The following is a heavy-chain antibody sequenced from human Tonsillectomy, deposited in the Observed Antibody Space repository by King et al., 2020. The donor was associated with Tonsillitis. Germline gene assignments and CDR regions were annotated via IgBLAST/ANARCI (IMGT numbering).Heavy chain of an antibody. D-gene: IGHD2-2*01. CDR3: ARGDIVVVPAAWRGFDY. Sequence: QLVQSGAEVKKPGASVKVSCKASGYTFTSYGISWVRQAPGQGLEWMGWISAYNGNTNYAQKLQGRVTMTTDTSTSTAYMELRSLRTDDTAVYYCARGDIVVVPAAWRGFDYWGQGTLVTVSS. CDR2: ISAYNGNT. CDR1: GYTFTSYG. V-gene: IGHV1-18*04. J-gene: IGHJ4*02.